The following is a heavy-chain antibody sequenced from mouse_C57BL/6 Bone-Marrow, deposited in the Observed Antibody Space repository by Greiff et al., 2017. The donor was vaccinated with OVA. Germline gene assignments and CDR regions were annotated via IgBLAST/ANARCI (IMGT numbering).Heavy chain of an antibody. V-gene: IGHV1-80*01. Sequence: VKLMESGAELVKPGASVKISCKASGYAFSSYWMNWVKQRPGKGLEWIGQIYPGDGDTNYNGKFKGKATLTADKSSSTAYMQLSSLTSEDSAVYFCARGIDSSGYYYAMDYWGQGTSVTVSS. D-gene: IGHD3-2*02. CDR2: IYPGDGDT. CDR3: ARGIDSSGYYYAMDY. J-gene: IGHJ4*01. CDR1: GYAFSSYW.